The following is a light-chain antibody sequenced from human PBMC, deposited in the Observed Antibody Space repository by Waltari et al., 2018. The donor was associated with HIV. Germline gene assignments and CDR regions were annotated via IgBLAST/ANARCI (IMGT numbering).Light chain of an antibody. CDR1: HNITTY. CDR2: TAS. V-gene: IGKV1-39*01. CDR3: QQSYTSPLT. Sequence: DTQMFQSPSSLSASVGDKVTITCRASHNITTYLNWFQQKSGKPPNLLIYTASTLQSGVPSRFSGSGSGTHFTLTINCLQPDDFATYFCQQSYTSPLTFGGGTKIEI. J-gene: IGKJ4*01.